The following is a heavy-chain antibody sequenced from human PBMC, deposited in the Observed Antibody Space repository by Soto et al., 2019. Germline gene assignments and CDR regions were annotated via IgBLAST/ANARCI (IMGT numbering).Heavy chain of an antibody. CDR3: TTSDRSGRLPRVDV. V-gene: IGHV3-15*07. J-gene: IGHJ6*02. CDR2: IKSKTDGGTT. CDR1: GFTFSNAW. D-gene: IGHD3-3*01. Sequence: EVQLVESGGGLVKPGGSLRLSCAASGFTFSNAWMNWVRQAPGKGLEWVGRIKSKTDGGTTDYAAPVKGRFTISRDDSNNTLYLQMNSLKTEDTAVYYCTTSDRSGRLPRVDVWGQGTTVTVSS.